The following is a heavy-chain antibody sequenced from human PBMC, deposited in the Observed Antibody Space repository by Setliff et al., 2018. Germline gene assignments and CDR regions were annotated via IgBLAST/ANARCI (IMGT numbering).Heavy chain of an antibody. V-gene: IGHV1-2*04. CDR3: ARVGYCDGPTCYPFDY. Sequence: ASVKVSCKASGYTFTGYYMHWVRQAPGQGLEWMGWINPNSGGTNYAQKFQGWVTMTRDTSISTAYMELSRLRSEDTAVYYCARVGYCDGPTCYPFDYWGPGTLVTVSS. CDR1: GYTFTGYY. CDR2: INPNSGGT. J-gene: IGHJ4*02. D-gene: IGHD2-2*01.